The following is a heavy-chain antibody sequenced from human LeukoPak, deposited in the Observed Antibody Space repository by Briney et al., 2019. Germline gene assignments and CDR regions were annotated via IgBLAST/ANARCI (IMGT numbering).Heavy chain of an antibody. CDR3: ARDLHSSGWYFDY. CDR1: GFTFSSYG. Sequence: PGGSLRLSCAASGFTFSSYGMHWVRQAPGKGLEWVAVIWYDGSNKYYADSVKGRFTISRDNSKNTLYLQMNSLRAEDTAVYYCARDLHSSGWYFDYWGQGTLVTVSS. V-gene: IGHV3-33*01. J-gene: IGHJ4*02. CDR2: IWYDGSNK. D-gene: IGHD6-19*01.